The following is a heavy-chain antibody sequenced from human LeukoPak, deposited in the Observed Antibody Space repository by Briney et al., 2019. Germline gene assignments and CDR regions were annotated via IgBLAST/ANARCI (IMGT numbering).Heavy chain of an antibody. D-gene: IGHD5-24*01. CDR3: ARDNSLRDTAWWFDP. Sequence: GASVKVSCKASGYTFTNNFMHWVRQAHGQGLEWIGIINPSGDNTWYVQKFQGRVTMTRDMATSTDYLEVSSLRSEDTAVYYCARDNSLRDTAWWFDPWGQGTLVTVSS. CDR2: INPSGDNT. CDR1: GYTFTNNF. V-gene: IGHV1-46*01. J-gene: IGHJ5*02.